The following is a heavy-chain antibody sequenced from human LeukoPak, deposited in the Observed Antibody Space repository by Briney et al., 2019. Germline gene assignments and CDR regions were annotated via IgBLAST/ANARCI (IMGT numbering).Heavy chain of an antibody. V-gene: IGHV3-30*18. Sequence: GRSLRLSCSASGFTFSSSAMHWVRQGPGKGLEWVAYIAHHGSDKYYADSVKGRFTISRDNSKRTLSLQINSLRPDDTAVYYCAKDGSWSCTDWGQGTLVTVSS. CDR1: GFTFSSSA. D-gene: IGHD2-8*02. CDR3: AKDGSWSCTD. J-gene: IGHJ4*02. CDR2: IAHHGSDK.